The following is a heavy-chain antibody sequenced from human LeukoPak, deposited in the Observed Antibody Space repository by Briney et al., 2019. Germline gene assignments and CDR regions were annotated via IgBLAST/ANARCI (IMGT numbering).Heavy chain of an antibody. J-gene: IGHJ4*02. V-gene: IGHV4-34*01. CDR3: ARGYSGYQRLPGY. CDR2: INHSGST. D-gene: IGHD5-12*01. CDR1: GGSFSGYY. Sequence: PSETLSLTCAVYGGSFSGYYWSWIRQPPGKGLEWIGEINHSGSTNYDPSLKSRVTISVDTSKNQFSLKLSSVTAADTAVYYCARGYSGYQRLPGYWGQGTLVTVSS.